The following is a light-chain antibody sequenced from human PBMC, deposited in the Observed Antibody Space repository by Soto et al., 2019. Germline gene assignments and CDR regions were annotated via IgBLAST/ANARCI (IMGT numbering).Light chain of an antibody. J-gene: IGKJ1*01. Sequence: DIQMTQSPSSLSASVGDRVTITCRASQKIPRWLAWYQRKSGKAPKFLIYTASSLESGVPSRFRGCGSGTELPVSISGLQPDDFATYYCQESQRKFGQGTK. CDR1: QKIPRW. CDR3: QESQRK. V-gene: IGKV1-5*03. CDR2: TAS.